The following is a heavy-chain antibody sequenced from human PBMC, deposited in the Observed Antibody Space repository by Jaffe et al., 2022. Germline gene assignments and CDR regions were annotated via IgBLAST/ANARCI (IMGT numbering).Heavy chain of an antibody. J-gene: IGHJ3*02. Sequence: EVQLVESGGGLVQPGRSLRLSCAASGFTFDDYAMHWVRQAPGKGLEWVSGISWNSGSIGYADSVKGRFTISRDNAKNSLYLQMNSLRAEDTALYYCAKVPQGGTVITPSDAFDIWGQGTMVTVSS. CDR3: AKVPQGGTVITPSDAFDI. D-gene: IGHD4-17*01. CDR1: GFTFDDYA. CDR2: ISWNSGSI. V-gene: IGHV3-9*01.